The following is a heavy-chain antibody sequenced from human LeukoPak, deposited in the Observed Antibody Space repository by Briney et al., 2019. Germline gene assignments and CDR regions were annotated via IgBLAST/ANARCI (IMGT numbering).Heavy chain of an antibody. CDR2: IYPGDSDT. CDR3: ARHVVVPATNDYYYYMDV. J-gene: IGHJ6*03. Sequence: GESLKISCKGSGYSFIRYWIGWVRQMPGKDLEWMGIIYPGDSDTRYSPYFQGQVTISDDKSISTAYLQWSSLKASDTAMYYCARHVVVPATNDYYYYMDVWGKGTTVTVSS. V-gene: IGHV5-51*01. CDR1: GYSFIRYW. D-gene: IGHD2-2*01.